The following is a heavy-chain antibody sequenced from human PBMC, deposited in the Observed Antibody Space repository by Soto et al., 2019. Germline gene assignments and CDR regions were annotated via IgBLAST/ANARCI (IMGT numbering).Heavy chain of an antibody. CDR2: VDPSRGSA. D-gene: IGHD1-1*01. J-gene: IGHJ3*01. Sequence: QAQLLQSGAEVKKPGASVKVSCKASGYTFINYFIHWVRQAPGQRLEWIGIVDPSRGSADYAQKFQGRVTMTTDVSTRTVVRDLSSRRAEDTAVYDGARPLTGNTGDLWGQGTTVIVSS. V-gene: IGHV1-46*01. CDR1: GYTFINYF. CDR3: ARPLTGNTGDL.